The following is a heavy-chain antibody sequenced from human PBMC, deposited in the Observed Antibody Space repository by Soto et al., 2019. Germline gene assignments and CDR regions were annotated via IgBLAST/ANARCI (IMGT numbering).Heavy chain of an antibody. V-gene: IGHV3-23*01. CDR2: IRPCGGGT. Sequence: EVQLLESGGGLVQPGGSLRLSCVASGLTADSGLTYSNYAMSLVRQAPGKGLEWVSAIRPCGGGTFYADSVKGRFTISRDNSKNTLYLQMNSLRVEDTSLYYCVQCTVGTIRSSGWWHWFDPWGEGALVTVSS. J-gene: IGHJ5*02. D-gene: IGHD6-19*01. CDR1: GLTADSGLTYSNYA. CDR3: VQCTVGTIRSSGWWHWFDP.